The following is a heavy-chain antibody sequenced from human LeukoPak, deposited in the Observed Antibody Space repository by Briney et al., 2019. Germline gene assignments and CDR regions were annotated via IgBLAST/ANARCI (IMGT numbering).Heavy chain of an antibody. CDR1: GGTICSYA. CDR2: IIPIFGTA. D-gene: IGHD3-10*01. V-gene: IGHV1-69*13. Sequence: SVKVSCKASGGTICSYAISWVRHAPGQGLEWMGGIIPIFGTANYAQKFQGRVTITADESTSTAYMVLSSLRSEDTAVYYCARSYYYGSGSYYRGAFDIWGQGTMVTVSS. J-gene: IGHJ3*02. CDR3: ARSYYYGSGSYYRGAFDI.